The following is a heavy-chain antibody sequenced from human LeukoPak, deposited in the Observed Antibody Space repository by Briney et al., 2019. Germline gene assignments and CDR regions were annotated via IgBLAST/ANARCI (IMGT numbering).Heavy chain of an antibody. CDR3: VGGTYYFDY. V-gene: IGHV3-30*03. CDR2: ISYAGSNK. J-gene: IGHJ4*02. D-gene: IGHD2-2*01. Sequence: GGSLRLSCVASGFTFSSYGMHWVRQAPGKGLEWEALISYAGSNKYYADSVKGRFTISRDNSKNTLYLQMNSLRAEDTAVYYCVGGTYYFDYWGQGTLVTVSS. CDR1: GFTFSSYG.